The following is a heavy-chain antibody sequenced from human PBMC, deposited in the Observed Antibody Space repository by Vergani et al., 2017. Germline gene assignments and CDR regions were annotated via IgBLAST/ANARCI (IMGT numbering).Heavy chain of an antibody. CDR3: ARGGRGDNWNVDAFDI. J-gene: IGHJ3*02. V-gene: IGHV1-46*01. CDR2: INPSGGST. Sequence: QVQLVQSGAEVKKPGASVKVSCKASGYTFTSYYMHWVRQAPGQGLEWMGIINPSGGSTSYAQKFQGRVTMTRDTSTSTVYMELSSLRSEDTAVYYCARGGRGDNWNVDAFDIWGQGTMVTVSS. D-gene: IGHD1-1*01. CDR1: GYTFTSYY.